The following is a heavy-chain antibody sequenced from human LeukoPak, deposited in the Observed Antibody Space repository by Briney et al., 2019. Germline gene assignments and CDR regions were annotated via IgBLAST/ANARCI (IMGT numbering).Heavy chain of an antibody. CDR3: ARHFGSGYNWFDP. Sequence: SETLSPTCTVSGGSISSSSYYWGWIRQTPGKGLEWIGTIYYSGSTYYNPSLKSRVTISVDTSKNQFSLKLSSVTAAGTAVYYCARHFGSGYNWFDPWGQGTLVTVSS. J-gene: IGHJ5*02. V-gene: IGHV4-39*01. CDR2: IYYSGST. CDR1: GGSISSSSYY. D-gene: IGHD5-12*01.